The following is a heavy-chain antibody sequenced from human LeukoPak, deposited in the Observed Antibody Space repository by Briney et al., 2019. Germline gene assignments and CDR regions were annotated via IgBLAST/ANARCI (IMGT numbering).Heavy chain of an antibody. J-gene: IGHJ4*02. V-gene: IGHV3-43*02. CDR3: AKGRYCSGGSCYYFVY. CDR2: ISGDGGST. CDR1: GFTFDDYA. D-gene: IGHD2-15*01. Sequence: QPGGSLRLSCAASGFTFDDYAMHWVRQAPGKGLEWVSLISGDGGSTYYVDSVKGRFPISRDNSKNSLYLQMNSLRTEDTALYYCAKGRYCSGGSCYYFVYWGQGTLVTVSS.